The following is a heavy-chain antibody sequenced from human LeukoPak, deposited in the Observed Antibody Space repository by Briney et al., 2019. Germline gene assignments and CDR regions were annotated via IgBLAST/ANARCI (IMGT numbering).Heavy chain of an antibody. V-gene: IGHV3-7*01. CDR1: GFTFSSFW. J-gene: IGHJ4*02. CDR2: IKQDGSEK. Sequence: GGSLRLSCAASGFTFSSFWMSWVRQAPGKGPEWVANIKQDGSEKHYVDSVKGRFTISRDNAKNSLYLQMNSLRAEDTAVYYCARRPLSSSLVYYFDYWGQGTLVTVSS. D-gene: IGHD6-13*01. CDR3: ARRPLSSSLVYYFDY.